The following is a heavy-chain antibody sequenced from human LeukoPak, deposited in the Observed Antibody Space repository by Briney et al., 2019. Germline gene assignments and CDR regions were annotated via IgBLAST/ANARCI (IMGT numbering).Heavy chain of an antibody. CDR2: IYYSGST. Sequence: KPSETLSLTFTGSGGSISSYYWSWIRQPPGKGLEWIGYIYYSGSTNYNPSLKSRVTISVDTSKNQFSLRLTSVTAADTAVYYCARTGAVAGKWYFDLWGRGTLVTVSS. J-gene: IGHJ2*01. CDR3: ARTGAVAGKWYFDL. D-gene: IGHD6-19*01. V-gene: IGHV4-59*01. CDR1: GGSISSYY.